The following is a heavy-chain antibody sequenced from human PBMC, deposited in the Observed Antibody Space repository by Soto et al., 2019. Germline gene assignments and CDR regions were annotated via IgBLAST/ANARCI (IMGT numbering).Heavy chain of an antibody. J-gene: IGHJ4*02. V-gene: IGHV1-2*02. CDR3: ANVLRTGSPPDY. Sequence: QVQRVQSGAEVKKPGASVKVSGKSFGYTFIAYYLPWVRQAPGQGLEWMGWINPNSGGTNYAQKFQGRVTMTRDTSISTAYMELSRLTSDDTAVYYCANVLRTGSPPDYWGQGTLVTVSS. CDR2: INPNSGGT. CDR1: GYTFIAYY.